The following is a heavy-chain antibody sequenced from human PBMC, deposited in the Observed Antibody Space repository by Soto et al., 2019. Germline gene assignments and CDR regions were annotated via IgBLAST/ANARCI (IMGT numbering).Heavy chain of an antibody. Sequence: PGGSLRLSCAASGFTFSSYGMHWVRQAPGKGLEWVAVISYDGSNKYYADSVKGRFTISRDNSKNTLYLQMNSLRAEDTAVYYCAKDLSARFSLDVWGQGTTVTVSS. CDR2: ISYDGSNK. J-gene: IGHJ6*02. CDR3: AKDLSARFSLDV. V-gene: IGHV3-30*18. D-gene: IGHD3-16*01. CDR1: GFTFSSYG.